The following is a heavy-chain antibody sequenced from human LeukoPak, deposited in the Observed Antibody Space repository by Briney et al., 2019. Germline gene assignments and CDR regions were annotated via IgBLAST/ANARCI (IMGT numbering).Heavy chain of an antibody. V-gene: IGHV3-23*01. J-gene: IGHJ6*02. CDR3: AKGKGSTNRLNYYYYYGMDV. D-gene: IGHD2-2*01. CDR1: GFTFSSYA. CDR2: ISGSGGST. Sequence: ESGGSLRLSCAASGFTFSSYAMSWVRQAPGKGLEWVSAISGSGGSTYYADSVKGRFTISRDNSKNTLYLQMNSLRAEDTAVYYCAKGKGSTNRLNYYYYYGMDVWGQGTTVTVSS.